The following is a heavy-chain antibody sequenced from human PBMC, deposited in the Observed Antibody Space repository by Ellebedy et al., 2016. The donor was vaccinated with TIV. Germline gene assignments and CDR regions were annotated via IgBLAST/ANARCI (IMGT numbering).Heavy chain of an antibody. CDR2: ISPDSGGT. V-gene: IGHV1-2*02. CDR1: GYSFTGYY. Sequence: ASVKVSCKASGYSFTGYYLHWVRQVPGQGLEWMGWISPDSGGTKYAQKFEGRVTMTRDTSINTAYMELSRLRSDDTAVYYCARVRGSIVLDYWGQGTVVTVSS. CDR3: ARVRGSIVLDY. J-gene: IGHJ4*02. D-gene: IGHD3-10*01.